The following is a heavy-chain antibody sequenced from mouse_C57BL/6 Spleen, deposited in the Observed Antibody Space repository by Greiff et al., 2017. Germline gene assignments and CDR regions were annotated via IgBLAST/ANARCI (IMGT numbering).Heavy chain of an antibody. CDR1: GYTFTSYW. V-gene: IGHV1-61*01. CDR3: ARRGLGGYFDV. J-gene: IGHJ1*03. D-gene: IGHD3-1*01. Sequence: QVQLQQSGAELVRPGSSVKLSCKASGYTFTSYWMDWVKQRPGQGLEWIGNIYPSDSETHYNQKFKDKATLTVDKSSSTAYMQLSSLTSEDSAVYYCARRGLGGYFDVWGTGTTVTVSS. CDR2: IYPSDSET.